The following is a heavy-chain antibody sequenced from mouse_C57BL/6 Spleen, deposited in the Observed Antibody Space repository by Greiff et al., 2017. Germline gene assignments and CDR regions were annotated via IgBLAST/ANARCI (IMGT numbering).Heavy chain of an antibody. V-gene: IGHV1-74*01. CDR3: AIPLLLPWYFDV. CDR1: GYTFTSYW. J-gene: IGHJ1*03. CDR2: IHPSDSDT. Sequence: VKLQQPGAELVKPGASVKVSCKASGYTFTSYWMHWVKQRPGQGLEWIGRIHPSDSDTNYNQKFKGKATLTVDKSSSTAYMQLISLTSEDSAVYYCAIPLLLPWYFDVWGTGTTVTVSS. D-gene: IGHD2-10*01.